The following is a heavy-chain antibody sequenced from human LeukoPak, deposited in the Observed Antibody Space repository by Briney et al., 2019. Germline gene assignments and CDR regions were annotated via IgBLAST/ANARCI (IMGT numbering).Heavy chain of an antibody. V-gene: IGHV1-2*02. D-gene: IGHD3-22*01. Sequence: ASVKVSCKASGYTFTGYYMHWVRQAPGQGLEWMGWIIPHSGGTNYAQKFQGRVTMTRNTSISTAYMELSSLRSEDTAVYYCARAYYDSSGYYYLYWGQGTLVTVSS. CDR2: IIPHSGGT. J-gene: IGHJ4*02. CDR1: GYTFTGYY. CDR3: ARAYYDSSGYYYLY.